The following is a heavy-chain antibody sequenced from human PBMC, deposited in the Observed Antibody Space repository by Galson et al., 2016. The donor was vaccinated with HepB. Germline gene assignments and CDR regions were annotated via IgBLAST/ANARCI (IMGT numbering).Heavy chain of an antibody. V-gene: IGHV4-59*02. CDR1: GDSVRGYY. CDR3: SRDRMPFLSLWYTGDASDL. CDR2: FFDSENT. J-gene: IGHJ3*01. Sequence: ETLSLTCSVSGDSVRGYYWNWIRQPPGKALEWIAYFFDSENTDYNPSLKSRVTISVDTSKNIVSLNLRSVTPADTAVYYCSRDRMPFLSLWYTGDASDLWGQGTAVTVSS. D-gene: IGHD6-13*01.